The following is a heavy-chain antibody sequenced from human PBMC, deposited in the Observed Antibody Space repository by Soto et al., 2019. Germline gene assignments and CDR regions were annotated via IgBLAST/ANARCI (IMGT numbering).Heavy chain of an antibody. Sequence: QERLVQSGAEVRKPGSSVKVSCKVTGGTSTRYAINWVRQAPGQGLEWMGGIVPMFGTSKYAQKFQGSVTITADTSTNIAYMDLRSLRSEDTAVYYCNRGSEYDFWSGYLWGQGTLVSVSS. CDR1: GGTSTRYA. CDR2: IVPMFGTS. J-gene: IGHJ4*02. V-gene: IGHV1-69*06. CDR3: NRGSEYDFWSGYL. D-gene: IGHD3-3*01.